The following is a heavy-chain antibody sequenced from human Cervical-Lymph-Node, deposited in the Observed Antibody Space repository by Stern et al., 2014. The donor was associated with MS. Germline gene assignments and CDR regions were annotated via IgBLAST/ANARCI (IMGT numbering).Heavy chain of an antibody. CDR1: GFTFSDYY. V-gene: IGHV3-11*01. D-gene: IGHD2-2*01. CDR3: ARGDIVVVPAAMRMNYYGMDV. J-gene: IGHJ6*02. CDR2: ISSRGSTI. Sequence: VQLVESGGGLVKPGGSLRLSCAASGFTFSDYYMSWIRQAPGKGLEWVSYISSRGSTIYYADAVKGRFTISRDNAKNSLYLQMNSLRAEDTAVYYCARGDIVVVPAAMRMNYYGMDVWGQGTTVTVSS.